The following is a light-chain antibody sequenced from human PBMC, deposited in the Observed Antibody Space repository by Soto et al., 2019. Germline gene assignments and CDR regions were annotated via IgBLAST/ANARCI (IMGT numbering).Light chain of an antibody. CDR2: DVS. CDR3: SSYTSRNTLI. CDR1: SSDVGGYNY. J-gene: IGLJ2*01. Sequence: QSLLTQPVSVSGSPGQFITISCTGTSSDVGGYNYVSWYQQHPGKVPKLLIYDVSNRPSGVSDRFSGSKSGNTASLAISGLQAEDEADYYCSSYTSRNTLIFGGGTKLTVL. V-gene: IGLV2-14*01.